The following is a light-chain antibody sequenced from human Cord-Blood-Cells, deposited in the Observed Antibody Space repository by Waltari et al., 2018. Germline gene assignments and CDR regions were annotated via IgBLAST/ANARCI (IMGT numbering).Light chain of an antibody. CDR2: DVS. V-gene: IGLV2-11*01. CDR1: SSDVGGYNY. CDR3: CSYAGSYTWV. Sequence: QSALTQPRSVSGSPGQSVTISCTGTSSDVGGYNYVSWYQQHPGKAPKLMIYDVSRRPSGVTDRFSCSKSGNTASLTISGLQAEDEADYYCCSYAGSYTWVFGGGTKLTVL. J-gene: IGLJ3*02.